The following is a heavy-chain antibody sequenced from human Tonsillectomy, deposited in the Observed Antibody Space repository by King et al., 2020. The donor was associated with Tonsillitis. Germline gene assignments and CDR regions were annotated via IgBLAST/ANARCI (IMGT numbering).Heavy chain of an antibody. CDR1: GFTFSSYG. V-gene: IGHV3-30*18. J-gene: IGHJ4*02. CDR3: AKGKNSGRYYLGDY. D-gene: IGHD1-26*01. CDR2: ISYDGSNK. Sequence: VQLVESGGGVVQPGRSLRLSCAASGFTFSSYGMHWVRQAPGKGLEWVAVISYDGSNKYYADSVKGRFTISRDNSKNTLYLQMNSLRSEDTAVYSCAKGKNSGRYYLGDYWGQGTLVTVSS.